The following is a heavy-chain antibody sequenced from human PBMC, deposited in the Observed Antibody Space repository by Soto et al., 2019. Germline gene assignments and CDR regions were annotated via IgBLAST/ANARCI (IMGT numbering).Heavy chain of an antibody. CDR3: ARAGYSSSWYLRPHWFDP. CDR2: IYYSGST. D-gene: IGHD6-13*01. V-gene: IGHV4-59*08. J-gene: IGHJ5*02. CDR1: GGSISSYY. Sequence: SETLSLTCTVSGGSISSYYWSWIRQPPGKGLEWIGYIYYSGSTNYNPSLKSRVTISVDTSKNQFSLKLSSVTAADTAVYYCARAGYSSSWYLRPHWFDPWGQGTLVTVSS.